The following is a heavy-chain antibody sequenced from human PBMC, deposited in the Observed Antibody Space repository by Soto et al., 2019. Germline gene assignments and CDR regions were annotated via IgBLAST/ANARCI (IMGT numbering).Heavy chain of an antibody. CDR1: GFTFSSYG. V-gene: IGHV3-33*01. D-gene: IGHD6-19*01. Sequence: QVQLVESGGGVVQPGRYLRLSCAASGFTFSSYGMHWVRQATGKGLEWVAVIWYDGSNKYYADSGKGRFTISGDNSTNALYLQMNSLRAEDTAVYYCARGLFRRDSPLVAGNDWGQGTLVTVSS. CDR2: IWYDGSNK. J-gene: IGHJ4*02. CDR3: ARGLFRRDSPLVAGND.